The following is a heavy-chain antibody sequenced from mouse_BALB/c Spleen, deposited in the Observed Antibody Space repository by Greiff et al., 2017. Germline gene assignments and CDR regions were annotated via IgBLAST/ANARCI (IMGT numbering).Heavy chain of an antibody. J-gene: IGHJ4*01. D-gene: IGHD2-2*01. CDR3: ARYGYDAVPYAMDY. CDR1: GFTFSSYA. Sequence: EVQLVESGGGLVKPGGSLKLSCAASGFTFSSYAMSWVRQTPEKRLEWVASISSGGSTYYPDSVKGRFTISRDNARNILYLQMSSLRSEDTAMYYCARYGYDAVPYAMDYWGQGTSVTVSS. CDR2: ISSGGST. V-gene: IGHV5-6-5*01.